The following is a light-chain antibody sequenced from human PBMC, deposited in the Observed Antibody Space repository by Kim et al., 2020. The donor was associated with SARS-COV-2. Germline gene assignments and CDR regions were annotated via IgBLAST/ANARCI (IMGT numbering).Light chain of an antibody. CDR1: QSVSSNY. V-gene: IGKV3-20*01. CDR3: QQYGSSPQT. CDR2: AAS. Sequence: EIVLTQSPGTLSLFPGERATLSCRASQSVSSNYLAWYQQKPGQAPRLLTHAASSRAPGIPDRFSGSGSGADFTLTISRLAPEDFAVYYCQQYGSSPQTFGQGTKVDIK. J-gene: IGKJ1*01.